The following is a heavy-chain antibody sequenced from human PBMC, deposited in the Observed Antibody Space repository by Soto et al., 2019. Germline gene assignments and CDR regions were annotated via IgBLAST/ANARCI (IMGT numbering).Heavy chain of an antibody. CDR2: INSDGSST. Sequence: PGGSLRLSCAASGFTFSNYWMQWVRQAPGKGLVWVSRINSDGSSTSYADSVKGRFTISRDNAKNSLYLQMNSLRAEDTAVYYCTRPKNELRFYSYNGIDVWGQGTTVTVSS. D-gene: IGHD5-12*01. V-gene: IGHV3-74*01. CDR1: GFTFSNYW. CDR3: TRPKNELRFYSYNGIDV. J-gene: IGHJ6*02.